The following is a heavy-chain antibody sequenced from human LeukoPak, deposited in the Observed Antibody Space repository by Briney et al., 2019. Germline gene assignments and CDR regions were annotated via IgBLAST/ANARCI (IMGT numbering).Heavy chain of an antibody. CDR1: GGSISSYY. J-gene: IGHJ4*02. Sequence: SETLSLTCTVSGGSISSYYWSWIRQPPAKGLEWIGYISYSGSTNYNPSLKSRVTISVDTSKNQFSLKVSSVTAADTAVYYCARDRGSSGDLDYWGQGTLVTVSS. CDR2: ISYSGST. V-gene: IGHV4-59*01. CDR3: ARDRGSSGDLDY. D-gene: IGHD6-19*01.